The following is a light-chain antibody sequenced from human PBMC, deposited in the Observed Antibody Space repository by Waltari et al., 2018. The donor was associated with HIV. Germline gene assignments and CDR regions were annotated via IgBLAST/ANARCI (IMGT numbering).Light chain of an antibody. CDR1: SSNIGRNT. CDR2: SNK. J-gene: IGLJ2*01. CDR3: ALWDDSLNGVL. V-gene: IGLV1-44*01. Sequence: QSELSQPPSASGTPGQRVAISCSGSSSNIGRNTVNWYQQLPGTAPKLLIYSNKRRPAGVPDRFSGSKSGTSASLAITGLQSEDEADYYCALWDDSLNGVLFGGGTKLTVL.